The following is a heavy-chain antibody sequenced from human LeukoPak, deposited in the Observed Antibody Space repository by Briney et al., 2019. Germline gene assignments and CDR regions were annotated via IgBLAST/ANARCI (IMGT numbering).Heavy chain of an antibody. D-gene: IGHD1-1*01. CDR2: ISGSGGST. CDR3: AKAAGTYAYYFDY. Sequence: GGSLRLSCAASGFTFSSYAMSWVRPAPGKGLEWVSSISGSGGSTYHAASVKGRFTISRDNSKNTLYLQMNGLRAEDTAVYYCAKAAGTYAYYFDYWGQGTLVTVSS. V-gene: IGHV3-23*01. J-gene: IGHJ4*02. CDR1: GFTFSSYA.